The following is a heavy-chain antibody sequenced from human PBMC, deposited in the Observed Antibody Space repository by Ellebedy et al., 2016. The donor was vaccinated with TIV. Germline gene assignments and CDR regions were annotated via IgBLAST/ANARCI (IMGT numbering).Heavy chain of an antibody. V-gene: IGHV4-59*01. Sequence: MPSETLSLTCTVSGGSLNSFYWSWIRQSPGKGLEWLGYIFYTGSTNYNPSLRSRITMSVDTSRNQFSLNLTSVTAADTAVYYCARSGIRIFGETDVFDVWGQGTVVTVSS. CDR1: GGSLNSFY. CDR2: IFYTGST. CDR3: ARSGIRIFGETDVFDV. D-gene: IGHD3-3*02. J-gene: IGHJ3*01.